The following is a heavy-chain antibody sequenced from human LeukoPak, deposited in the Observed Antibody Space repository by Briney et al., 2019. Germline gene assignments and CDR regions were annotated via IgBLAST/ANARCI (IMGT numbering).Heavy chain of an antibody. CDR3: ASPYYYDSSGYHDY. CDR2: IYYSGST. V-gene: IGHV4-39*01. J-gene: IGHJ4*02. Sequence: SETLSLTCTVSGGSISSGGYYWGWIRQPPGKGLEWIGSIYYSGSTYYNPSLKSRVTISVDTSKNQFSLKPSSVTAADTAVYYCASPYYYDSSGYHDYWGQGTLVTVSS. CDR1: GGSISSGGYY. D-gene: IGHD3-22*01.